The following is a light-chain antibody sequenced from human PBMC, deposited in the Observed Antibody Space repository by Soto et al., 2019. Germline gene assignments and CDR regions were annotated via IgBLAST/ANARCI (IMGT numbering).Light chain of an antibody. J-gene: IGKJ5*01. CDR3: QQSYSTPIS. V-gene: IGKV1-39*01. CDR2: TAS. Sequence: MTQSPATLSVSPGERATLSCRASQSVSSNLAWYQQKPGKAPNLLMYTASNLQSGVPPRFSGSGSGTDFTLTISSLQPEDFATYYCQQSYSTPISFGQGTRLEIK. CDR1: QSVSSN.